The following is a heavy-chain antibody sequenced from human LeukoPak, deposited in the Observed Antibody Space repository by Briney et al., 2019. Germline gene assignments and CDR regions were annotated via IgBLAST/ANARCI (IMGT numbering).Heavy chain of an antibody. CDR2: ISSSSSYI. D-gene: IGHD3-16*01. Sequence: MAGGSLRLSCAASGFTFSSYSMNWVRQAPGKGLEWVSSISSSSSYIYYADSVKGRFTISRDNAKNSLYLQMNSLRAEDTAVYYCARDWGYYYYYGMDVWGQGTTVTVSS. V-gene: IGHV3-21*01. CDR3: ARDWGYYYYYGMDV. CDR1: GFTFSSYS. J-gene: IGHJ6*02.